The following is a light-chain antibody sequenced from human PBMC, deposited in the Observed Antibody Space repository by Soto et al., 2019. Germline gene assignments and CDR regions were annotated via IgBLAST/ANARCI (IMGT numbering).Light chain of an antibody. CDR1: QDISNY. CDR2: DAS. J-gene: IGKJ1*01. Sequence: DIQMTQSPSSLSASVGDRVTITCQASQDISNYLNWYQQKPGKAPKLLIYDASNLETGVPSRFSGSGSGTDFTFTISSLQPEDIATYYCQQYNSYSLWTFGQGTKGEIK. CDR3: QQYNSYSLWT. V-gene: IGKV1-33*01.